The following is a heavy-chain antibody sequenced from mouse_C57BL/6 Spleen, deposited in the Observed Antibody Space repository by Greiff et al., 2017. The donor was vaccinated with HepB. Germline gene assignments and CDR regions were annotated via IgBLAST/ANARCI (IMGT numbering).Heavy chain of an antibody. D-gene: IGHD2-1*01. J-gene: IGHJ2*01. V-gene: IGHV1-4*01. CDR2: INPSSGYT. CDR1: GYTFTSYT. Sequence: QVQLKESGAELARPGASVKMSCKASGYTFTSYTMHWVKQRPGQGLEWIGYINPSSGYTKYNQKFKDKATLTADKSSSTSYMQLSSLTSEDSAVYYCARYGNYRYFDYWGQGTTLTVSS. CDR3: ARYGNYRYFDY.